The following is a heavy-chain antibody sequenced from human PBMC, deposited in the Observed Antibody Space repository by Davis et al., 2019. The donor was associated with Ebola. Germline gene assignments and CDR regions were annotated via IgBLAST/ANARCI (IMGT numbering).Heavy chain of an antibody. CDR1: GFTFSSYA. Sequence: PGGSLRLSCAASGFTFSSYAMSWVRQAPGKGLEWVSAISGSGGSTYYAYSVKGRFTISRDNAKNTLYLQMNSLRAEDTAVYYCARMSGLDWFDPWGQGTLVTVSS. CDR2: ISGSGGST. J-gene: IGHJ5*02. V-gene: IGHV3-23*01. CDR3: ARMSGLDWFDP. D-gene: IGHD3-16*01.